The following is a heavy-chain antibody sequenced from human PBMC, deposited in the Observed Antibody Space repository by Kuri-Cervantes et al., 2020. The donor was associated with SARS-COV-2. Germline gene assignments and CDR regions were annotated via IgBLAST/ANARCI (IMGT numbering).Heavy chain of an antibody. CDR1: GYTFKYYY. CDR2: INPSGGGA. V-gene: IGHV1-46*02. Sequence: ASVKVSCKASGYTFKYYYIHWVRQAPGQGLEWMGLINPSGGGASYAQKFQGRATMTRDTSTRTVYMELSSLRSEDTAVYYCARDRTEYSSGWFMTYYFYGMDVWGQGTTVTVSS. J-gene: IGHJ6*02. D-gene: IGHD6-19*01. CDR3: ARDRTEYSSGWFMTYYFYGMDV.